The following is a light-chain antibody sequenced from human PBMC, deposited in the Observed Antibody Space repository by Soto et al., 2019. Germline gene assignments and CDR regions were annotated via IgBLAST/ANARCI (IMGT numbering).Light chain of an antibody. J-gene: IGKJ1*01. CDR3: QQYNSYSRT. CDR1: QSISSW. Sequence: DIQMTQSPSTLSASVGDRVTITCRASQSISSWLAWYQQKPGKAPKLLIYDASSLESGVPSRFSGSGDGTEFTLTISSLQPDDFANYYCQQYNSYSRTFGQGTKVDIK. CDR2: DAS. V-gene: IGKV1-5*01.